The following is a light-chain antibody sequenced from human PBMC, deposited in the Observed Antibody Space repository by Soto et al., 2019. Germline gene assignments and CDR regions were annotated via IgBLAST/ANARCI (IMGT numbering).Light chain of an antibody. CDR2: ATS. Sequence: EIVMTQSPATLSVSPGERATLSCRASQSVSSSLAWYQQNPGQPPRLLIYATSTSATGIPARFSGSGSGTEFTLTISGLQSEDFAVYYCQQYVNWPYTFGQGTKLEIK. V-gene: IGKV3-15*01. J-gene: IGKJ2*01. CDR3: QQYVNWPYT. CDR1: QSVSSS.